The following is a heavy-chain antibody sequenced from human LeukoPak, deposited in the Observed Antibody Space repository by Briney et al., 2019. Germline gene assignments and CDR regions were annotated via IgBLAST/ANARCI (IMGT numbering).Heavy chain of an antibody. CDR1: GGTFSSYA. D-gene: IGHD5-24*01. V-gene: IGHV1-69*06. Sequence: GASVKVSCKASGGTFSSYAISWVRQAPGQGLEWMGGIIPIFGTANYAQKFQGRVTITADKSTSTAYMELSSLRSEDTAVYYCARDGEMGGYYFDYWGQGALVTVSS. CDR2: IIPIFGTA. CDR3: ARDGEMGGYYFDY. J-gene: IGHJ4*02.